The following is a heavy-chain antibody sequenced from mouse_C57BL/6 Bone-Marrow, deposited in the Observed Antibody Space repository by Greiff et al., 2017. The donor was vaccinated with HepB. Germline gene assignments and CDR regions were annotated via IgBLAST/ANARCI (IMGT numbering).Heavy chain of an antibody. D-gene: IGHD2-4*01. CDR1: GFTFSSYA. V-gene: IGHV5-4*01. CDR2: ISDGGSYT. CDR3: ARDPGLRRRVYYAMDY. Sequence: EVQLQESGGGLVKPGGSLKLSCAASGFTFSSYAMSWVRQTPEKRLEWVATISDGGSYTYYPDNVKGRFTISRDNAKNNLYLQRSHLKSEDTAMYYCARDPGLRRRVYYAMDYWGQGTSVTVSS. J-gene: IGHJ4*01.